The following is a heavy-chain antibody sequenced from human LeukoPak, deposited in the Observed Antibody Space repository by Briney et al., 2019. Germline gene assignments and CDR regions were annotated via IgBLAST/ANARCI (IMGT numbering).Heavy chain of an antibody. CDR2: VNLQGST. CDR1: GGSITNTNY. Sequence: SETLSLTCGVSGGSITNTNYWTWVRQPPGKGLEWIGEVNLQGSTNYNPSLMGRVAIAVDTSENHISLQLTSVTAADTAVYYCATCRDEFGDYGFTSWGQGTLVTVSS. V-gene: IGHV4-4*02. D-gene: IGHD4-17*01. CDR3: ATCRDEFGDYGFTS. J-gene: IGHJ5*02.